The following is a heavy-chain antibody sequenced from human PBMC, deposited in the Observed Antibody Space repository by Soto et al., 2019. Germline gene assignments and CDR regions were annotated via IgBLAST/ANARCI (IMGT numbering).Heavy chain of an antibody. Sequence: PGGSLRLSCAASGFTFSSYAMSWVRQAPGKGLEWVSAISGSGGSTYYADSVKGRFTISRDNSKNTLYLQMNSLRAEDTAVYYCAKDHDYYDSSGYYPTLIPGPASLDYGMDVWGQGTTVTVSS. D-gene: IGHD3-22*01. CDR1: GFTFSSYA. J-gene: IGHJ6*02. CDR2: ISGSGGST. CDR3: AKDHDYYDSSGYYPTLIPGPASLDYGMDV. V-gene: IGHV3-23*01.